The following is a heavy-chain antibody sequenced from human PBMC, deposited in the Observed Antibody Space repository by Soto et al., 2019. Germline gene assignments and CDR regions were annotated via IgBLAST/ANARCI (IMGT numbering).Heavy chain of an antibody. D-gene: IGHD4-4*01. CDR1: GGTFSTYT. CDR3: AGDPDSHYNDSHASSYP. V-gene: IGHV1-69*08. J-gene: IGHJ5*02. CDR2: IIPIIGII. Sequence: QVQLVQSGAEVKKPGSSVKVSCKASGGTFSTYTITWVRQAPGQGLEWMGRIIPIIGIINYAQKFQGRGTISADKSTGTAYMELTGLRSDDTAVYYCAGDPDSHYNDSHASSYPWGQGTLVTVSS.